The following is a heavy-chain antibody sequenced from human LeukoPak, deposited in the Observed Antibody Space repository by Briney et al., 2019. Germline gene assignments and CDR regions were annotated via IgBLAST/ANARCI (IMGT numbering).Heavy chain of an antibody. Sequence: GASVKVSCKSSGYNFTGFDIDWMRQAPGQGLEWMAWLNPDTGKTGFAPNFQGRLTITRDTSIRTVYMELTNLRYDDTAVYYCARDPILMTTVTNEDYWGQGTLVTVSS. CDR2: LNPDTGKT. CDR3: ARDPILMTTVTNEDY. V-gene: IGHV1-8*02. CDR1: GYNFTGFD. J-gene: IGHJ4*02. D-gene: IGHD4-11*01.